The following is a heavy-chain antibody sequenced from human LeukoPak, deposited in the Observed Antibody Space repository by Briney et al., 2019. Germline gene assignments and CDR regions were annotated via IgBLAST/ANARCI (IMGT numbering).Heavy chain of an antibody. CDR1: GYTFTDYY. CDR2: INPNSGAT. J-gene: IGHJ6*02. CDR3: ARVGYYYYGMDV. V-gene: IGHV1-2*02. Sequence: ASVKVSCKAPGYTFTDYYMHWVRQAPGQGLEWMGWINPNSGATNYAQKFQGRVTMTRDTSISTAYMELSRLRSDDTAVYYCARVGYYYYGMDVWGQGTTVTVSS.